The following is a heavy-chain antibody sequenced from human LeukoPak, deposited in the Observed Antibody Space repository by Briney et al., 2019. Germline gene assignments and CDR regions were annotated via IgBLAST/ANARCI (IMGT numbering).Heavy chain of an antibody. CDR1: GFPFSSYW. CDR3: TRVGYIDEGIDY. CDR2: IKQDGSKK. D-gene: IGHD5-24*01. V-gene: IGHV3-7*04. Sequence: GGSLRLSCVASGFPFSSYWMTWVRQAPGKGLEWVANIKQDGSKKSYVDSVKGRFTISRDNAKNSLYLKMNSLRAEDTAIYYCTRVGYIDEGIDYWGQGTLVTVSS. J-gene: IGHJ4*02.